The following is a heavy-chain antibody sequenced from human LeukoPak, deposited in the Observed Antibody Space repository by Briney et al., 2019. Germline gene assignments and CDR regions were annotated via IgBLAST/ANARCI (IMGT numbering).Heavy chain of an antibody. CDR1: GGTFSSYA. CDR2: IIPIFGTA. D-gene: IGHD3-22*01. V-gene: IGHV1-69*05. CDR3: ARDDDSSGYYYN. J-gene: IGHJ4*02. Sequence: SVTVSCKASGGTFSSYAISWVRQAPGQGLEWMGRIIPIFGTANYAQKFQGRVTITTDESTSTAYMAVSSLRSEDTAVYYCARDDDSSGYYYNWGQGTLVTVSS.